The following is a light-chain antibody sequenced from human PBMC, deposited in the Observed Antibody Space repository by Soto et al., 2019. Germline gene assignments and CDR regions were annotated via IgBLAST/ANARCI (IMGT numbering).Light chain of an antibody. V-gene: IGKV3-20*01. J-gene: IGKJ2*01. CDR2: AAS. Sequence: DIVLTQSPGTLSLSPGERATLSCRASETVNNNFLGWYQQKPGQAPRLLIFAASRRATGIPDRFSGSGSRTDFTLTISRLEPEDFGVYYCQQYGSSPPYTFGQGTKLEIK. CDR1: ETVNNNF. CDR3: QQYGSSPPYT.